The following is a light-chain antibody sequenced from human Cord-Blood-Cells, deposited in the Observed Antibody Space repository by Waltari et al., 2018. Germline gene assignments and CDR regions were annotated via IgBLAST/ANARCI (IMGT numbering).Light chain of an antibody. V-gene: IGKV2-28*01. Sequence: DIVMTQSPLSLPVAPGEPASISCRSSQSLLHSNGYNYLDWYLQKPGQSPQLLIYLGYNRASEVPDRFSGSGAGTDFTRKISRVEAEDVGVYYCMQALQTPRTFGPGTKVDI. J-gene: IGKJ3*01. CDR1: QSLLHSNGYNY. CDR2: LGY. CDR3: MQALQTPRT.